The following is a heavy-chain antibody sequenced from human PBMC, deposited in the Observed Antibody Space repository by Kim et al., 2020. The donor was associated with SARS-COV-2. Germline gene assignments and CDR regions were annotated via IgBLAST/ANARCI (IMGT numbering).Heavy chain of an antibody. Sequence: YAQKFQGRVTMTEDTSTDTAYMELSSLRSEDTAVYYCATGGTVTTSWFDPWGQGTLVTVSS. CDR3: ATGGTVTTSWFDP. V-gene: IGHV1-24*01. J-gene: IGHJ5*02. D-gene: IGHD4-17*01.